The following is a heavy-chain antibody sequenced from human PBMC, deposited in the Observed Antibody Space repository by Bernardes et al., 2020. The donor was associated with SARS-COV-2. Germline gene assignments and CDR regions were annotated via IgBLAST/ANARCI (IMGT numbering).Heavy chain of an antibody. V-gene: IGHV3-33*01. Sequence: GGSLRLSCAASGFTFRDSTMHWVRQAPGPGLEWVAVIWHDGSREYYVDSVKGRFAISRDNSNNTLYLQMNNLRVEDTALYRCATEDGEWLESWGQGTVVTGSA. J-gene: IGHJ5*01. CDR1: GFTFRDST. D-gene: IGHD4-17*01. CDR2: IWHDGSRE. CDR3: ATEDGEWLES.